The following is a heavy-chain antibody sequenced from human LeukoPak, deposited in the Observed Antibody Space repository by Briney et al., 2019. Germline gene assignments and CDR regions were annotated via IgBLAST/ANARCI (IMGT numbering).Heavy chain of an antibody. D-gene: IGHD2-2*01. J-gene: IGHJ6*02. CDR3: ARTQDCSSTSCYFYYYYGVDV. CDR2: ISAYNGNT. V-gene: IGHV1-18*01. Sequence: ASVKVSCKASGYTFTSYGISWVRQAPGQGLEWMGWISAYNGNTNYAQKLQGRVTMTTDTSTSTAYMELRSLRSDDTAVYYCARTQDCSSTSCYFYYYYGVDVWGQGTTVTVSS. CDR1: GYTFTSYG.